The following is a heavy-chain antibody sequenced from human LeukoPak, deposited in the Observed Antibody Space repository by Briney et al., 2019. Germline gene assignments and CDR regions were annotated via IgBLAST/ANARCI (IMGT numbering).Heavy chain of an antibody. CDR3: ASNEDTGYSSSWLPGYYYGMDV. J-gene: IGHJ6*02. V-gene: IGHV4-4*07. Sequence: SETLSLTCTVSGDSISSYFWSWIRQPAGKGLEWIGRIYTSGSTDYNPSLKSRVTISVDTSKNQFSLKLSSVTAADTAVYYCASNEDTGYSSSWLPGYYYGMDVWGQGTTVTVSS. D-gene: IGHD6-13*01. CDR2: IYTSGST. CDR1: GDSISSYF.